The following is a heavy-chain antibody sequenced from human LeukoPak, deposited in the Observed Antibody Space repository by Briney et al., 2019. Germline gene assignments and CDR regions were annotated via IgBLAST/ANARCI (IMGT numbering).Heavy chain of an antibody. CDR1: GGSISSSSYY. CDR3: AKASVGARFFDP. CDR2: IYYSDTK. J-gene: IGHJ5*02. V-gene: IGHV4-39*07. Sequence: SETLSLTCTVSGGSISSSSYYWDGSRQPPGKGLEWIGSIYYSDTKYYNPSLKSRVTISVDTSKNQFSLKLSSVTAADTAVYYCAKASVGARFFDPWGQGTLVTVSS. D-gene: IGHD1-26*01.